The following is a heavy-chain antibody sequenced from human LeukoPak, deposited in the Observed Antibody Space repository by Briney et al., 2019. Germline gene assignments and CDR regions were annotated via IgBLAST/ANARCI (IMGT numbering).Heavy chain of an antibody. Sequence: ASVKVSCKASGYTFTGYYMHWVRQAPGQGLEWMGWINPNSGGTNYAQKFQGRVTMTRDTSISTAYMELSRLRSDDTAVYYCARDVVTYYHDSSGYLRHYYYYYMDVWGKGATVTISS. V-gene: IGHV1-2*02. CDR1: GYTFTGYY. CDR2: INPNSGGT. D-gene: IGHD3-22*01. J-gene: IGHJ6*03. CDR3: ARDVVTYYHDSSGYLRHYYYYYMDV.